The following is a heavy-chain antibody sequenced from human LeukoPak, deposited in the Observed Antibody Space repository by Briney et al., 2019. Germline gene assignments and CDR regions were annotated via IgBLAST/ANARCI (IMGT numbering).Heavy chain of an antibody. CDR1: GVSISSGDYY. CDR3: ARQEHDILTGYLGVVDY. D-gene: IGHD3-9*01. CDR2: IYYIGNT. V-gene: IGHV4-30-4*01. J-gene: IGHJ4*02. Sequence: PSETLSLTCTVSGVSISSGDYYWSWIRQPPGKCLEWIGYIYYIGNTFYNPTLKSRVAISVDTSKNQFSLKLSSATAADTAVYYCARQEHDILTGYLGVVDYWGQGTLVTVSP.